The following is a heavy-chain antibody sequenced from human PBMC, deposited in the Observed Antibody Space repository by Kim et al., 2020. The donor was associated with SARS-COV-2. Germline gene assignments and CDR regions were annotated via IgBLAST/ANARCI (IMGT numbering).Heavy chain of an antibody. J-gene: IGHJ4*02. Sequence: GGSLRLSCAGSGFTFGSSHMHWVRQAPGKGLEWVALISADESNKDYVDSVKGRFTVSRDNSQNTLFLQIDSLRAEDTAVYYCAREGHSSGRAGSFDYWGQGTQVTVSS. CDR1: GFTFGSSH. D-gene: IGHD6-19*01. CDR2: ISADESNK. V-gene: IGHV3-30*03. CDR3: AREGHSSGRAGSFDY.